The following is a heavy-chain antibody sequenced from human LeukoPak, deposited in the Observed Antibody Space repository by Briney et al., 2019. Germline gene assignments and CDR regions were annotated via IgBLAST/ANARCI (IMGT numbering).Heavy chain of an antibody. D-gene: IGHD4-23*01. V-gene: IGHV3-49*04. CDR2: IRSKAYGGTT. CDR1: GFTFSSYA. CDR3: TTPLRWYDAFDI. Sequence: GGSLRLSCAASGFTFSSYAMSWVRQAPGKGLEWVGFIRSKAYGGTTEYAASVKGRFTISRDDSKSIAYLQMNSLKTEDTAVYYCTTPLRWYDAFDIWGQGTMVTVSS. J-gene: IGHJ3*02.